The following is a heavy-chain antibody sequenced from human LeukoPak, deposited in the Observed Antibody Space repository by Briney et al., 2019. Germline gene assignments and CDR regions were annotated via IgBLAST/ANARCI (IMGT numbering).Heavy chain of an antibody. CDR1: RFTFSRYW. V-gene: IGHV3-7*01. CDR2: LKQDGSEK. Sequence: GSLRLSCAASRFTFSRYWMHWVRQAPGKGLEWVANLKQDGSEKYYVDSVKGRFTISRDNAKNSLYLQMNSLRAEDTAVYYCARLYCSGGSCYPGQFDYWGQGTLVTVSS. CDR3: ARLYCSGGSCYPGQFDY. J-gene: IGHJ4*02. D-gene: IGHD2-15*01.